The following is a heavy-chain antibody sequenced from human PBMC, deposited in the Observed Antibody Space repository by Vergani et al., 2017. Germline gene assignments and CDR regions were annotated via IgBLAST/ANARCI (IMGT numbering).Heavy chain of an antibody. CDR3: AREGYCTNGVCFSLFDV. CDR2: VFHSGSA. J-gene: IGHJ4*02. D-gene: IGHD2-8*01. CDR1: GYSISRGYY. V-gene: IGHV4-38-2*02. Sequence: QVQLQESGPGLVKPSETLSLTCSVSGYSISRGYYWGWIRQPPGKGLEWIATVFHSGSAYYNPSLRRRVPISVETSKNQFSLRLTTLTAADTAVYYCAREGYCTNGVCFSLFDVWGQGALVTGSS.